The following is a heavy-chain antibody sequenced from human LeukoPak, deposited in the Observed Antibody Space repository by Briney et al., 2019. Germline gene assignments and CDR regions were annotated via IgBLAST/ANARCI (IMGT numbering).Heavy chain of an antibody. J-gene: IGHJ6*03. CDR3: ARGGAVAGTGGFNYYMDV. D-gene: IGHD6-19*01. CDR2: ISATTDYI. CDR1: GFSLSTYS. Sequence: GGSLRLSCVASGFSLSTYSMNWVRQAPEKGLEWVSSISATTDYIYYADSVRGRFTISRDNAKNSLYLQMNSLRAEDTAVYYCARGGAVAGTGGFNYYMDVWGKGTTVTVSS. V-gene: IGHV3-21*01.